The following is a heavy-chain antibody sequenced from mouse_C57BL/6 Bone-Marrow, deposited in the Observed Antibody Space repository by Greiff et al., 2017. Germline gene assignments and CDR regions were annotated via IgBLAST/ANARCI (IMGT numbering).Heavy chain of an antibody. CDR3: ARHGYDCSYFPFAY. CDR1: GYTFTEYT. Sequence: QVQLKESGAELVKPGASVKLSCKASGYTFTEYTIHWVKQRSGQGLEWIGWFSPGSGSIKYNEKFKDKATLTADKASSTVYMELSRLTSEYSAVYCCARHGYDCSYFPFAYWGQGTLVTVSA. D-gene: IGHD2-3*01. V-gene: IGHV1-62-2*01. J-gene: IGHJ3*01. CDR2: FSPGSGSI.